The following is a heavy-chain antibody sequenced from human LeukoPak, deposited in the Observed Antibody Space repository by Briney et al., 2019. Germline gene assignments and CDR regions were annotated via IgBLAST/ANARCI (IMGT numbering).Heavy chain of an antibody. CDR3: ARALNGYFCAFDS. V-gene: IGHV4-30-4*01. Sequence: SQTLSLTCTVSGGSISSGEYYWSWIRQPPGKGLEWIGYFSYTGSTYYNPSVKSRVSISVDTSKNQFSLKLTSVTAADTAVYYCARALNGYFCAFDSWGQGTLVTVSS. J-gene: IGHJ4*02. CDR2: FSYTGST. D-gene: IGHD5-18*01. CDR1: GGSISSGEYY.